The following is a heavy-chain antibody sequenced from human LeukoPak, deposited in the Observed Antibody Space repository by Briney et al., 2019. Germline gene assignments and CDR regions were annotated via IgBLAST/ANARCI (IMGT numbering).Heavy chain of an antibody. CDR1: GFIFSNYG. V-gene: IGHV3-23*01. J-gene: IGHJ4*02. D-gene: IGHD3-9*01. CDR3: AKGVRFLDWWILDY. Sequence: PGGSLRLSCAASGFIFSNYGMNWVRQAPGKGLEWVSAISGSDSTYYADSVKGRFTISRDNSKNTLYLQMNSLRAEDTAIYYCAKGVRFLDWWILDYWGQGSLVAVSS. CDR2: ISGSDST.